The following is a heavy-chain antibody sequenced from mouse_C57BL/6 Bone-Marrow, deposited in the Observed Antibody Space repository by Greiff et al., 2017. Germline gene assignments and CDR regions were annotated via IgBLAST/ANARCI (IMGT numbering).Heavy chain of an antibody. Sequence: EVKVEASGGDLVKPGGSLKLSCAASGFTFSSYGLSWVRQTPDKRLEWVATLSSGGSYTYYPDSVKGRFTISRDNAKNTLYLQRSSLKSEDTAMYFCARRAAQATSWFAYWGQGTLVTVSA. V-gene: IGHV5-6*02. CDR1: GFTFSSYG. CDR3: ARRAAQATSWFAY. D-gene: IGHD3-2*02. J-gene: IGHJ3*01. CDR2: LSSGGSYT.